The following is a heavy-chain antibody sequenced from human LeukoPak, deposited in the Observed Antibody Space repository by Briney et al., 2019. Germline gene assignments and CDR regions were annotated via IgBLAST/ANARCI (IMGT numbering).Heavy chain of an antibody. D-gene: IGHD5-18*01. CDR3: ARVCQLWLQFPFDY. CDR1: GFTFSSYW. Sequence: GGSLRLSCAASGFTFSSYWMSWVRQAPGKGLEWVANIKQDGSEKYYVDSAKGRFTISRDNAKNSLYLQMNSLRAEDTAVYYCARVCQLWLQFPFDYWGQGTLVTVSS. V-gene: IGHV3-7*01. J-gene: IGHJ4*02. CDR2: IKQDGSEK.